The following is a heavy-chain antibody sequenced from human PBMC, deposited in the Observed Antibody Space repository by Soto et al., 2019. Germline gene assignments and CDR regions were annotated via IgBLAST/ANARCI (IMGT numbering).Heavy chain of an antibody. Sequence: EVQLLESGGGLVRPGGSLRLSCAASGFTFSSYAMTWVRQAPGKGLEWVSGVSGTGGSAYYADSVKGRFTISRDKSTNTLYLQMNSLRAEDTALYYCAKDIRYSYGFDYWGQGTLVTVSS. V-gene: IGHV3-23*01. CDR1: GFTFSSYA. CDR2: VSGTGGSA. J-gene: IGHJ4*02. D-gene: IGHD5-18*01. CDR3: AKDIRYSYGFDY.